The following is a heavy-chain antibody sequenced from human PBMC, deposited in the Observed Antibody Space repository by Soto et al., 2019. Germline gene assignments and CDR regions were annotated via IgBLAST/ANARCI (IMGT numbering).Heavy chain of an antibody. Sequence: GESLKISCKGSGYSFTSYWIGWVRQMPGKGLEWMGIIYPGDSDTRYSPSFQDQVTISADKSVSTAYLQWSSLKASDTAMYYCARREYSGYDYRSHFDYWGQGTLVTVSS. J-gene: IGHJ4*02. D-gene: IGHD5-12*01. CDR1: GYSFTSYW. CDR2: IYPGDSDT. CDR3: ARREYSGYDYRSHFDY. V-gene: IGHV5-51*01.